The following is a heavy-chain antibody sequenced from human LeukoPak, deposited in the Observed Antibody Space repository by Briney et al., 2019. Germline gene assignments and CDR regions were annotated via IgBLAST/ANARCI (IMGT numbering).Heavy chain of an antibody. Sequence: SETLSLTCTVSGGSISSYYWSWIRQPPGKGLEWIGYIYYSGSTNYNPSLKSRVTISVDTSKNQFSLKLSSVTAADTAVYYCARGLSIAAAGTWGQGTLVTVSS. V-gene: IGHV4-59*12. D-gene: IGHD6-13*01. J-gene: IGHJ5*02. CDR1: GGSISSYY. CDR2: IYYSGST. CDR3: ARGLSIAAAGT.